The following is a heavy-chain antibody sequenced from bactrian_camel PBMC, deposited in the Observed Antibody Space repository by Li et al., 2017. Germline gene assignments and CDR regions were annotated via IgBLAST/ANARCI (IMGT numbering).Heavy chain of an antibody. D-gene: IGHD2*01. V-gene: IGHV3S31*01. Sequence: VQLVESGGGLVQPGGSLRLSCAASGFTFSSFAMSWVRQAPGKGLEWVSGINSGGVHTYYTDSVKGRFTISRDNAKNTLYLQMNSLKPEDTAMYYCAAATSGGYCTSDNYWGQGTQVTVS. J-gene: IGHJ4*01. CDR1: GFTFSSFA. CDR2: INSGGVHT. CDR3: AAATSGGYCTSDNY.